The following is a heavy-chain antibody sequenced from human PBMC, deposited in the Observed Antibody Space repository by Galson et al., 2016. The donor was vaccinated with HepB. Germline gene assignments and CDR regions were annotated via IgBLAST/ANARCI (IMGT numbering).Heavy chain of an antibody. Sequence: SVKVSCKASGGTFSSHVISWVRQAPGQGLEWMGGIIPIFGTTNYAQKFQGRVTITADESTSTAYMELSSLRSEDTAVYYCATTPLGDLGNPGDYYYYGMDVWGQGTLVTVSS. D-gene: IGHD3-16*01. CDR1: GGTFSSHV. CDR3: ATTPLGDLGNPGDYYYYGMDV. J-gene: IGHJ6*02. V-gene: IGHV1-69*13. CDR2: IIPIFGTT.